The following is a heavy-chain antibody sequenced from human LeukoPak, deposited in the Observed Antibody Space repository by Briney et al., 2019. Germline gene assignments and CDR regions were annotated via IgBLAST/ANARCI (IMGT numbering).Heavy chain of an antibody. CDR2: IYSGGST. V-gene: IGHV3-66*04. CDR3: ARQYNYGYYYFDY. CDR1: EFTVSSNY. Sequence: GGSLRLSCAASEFTVSSNYMSWVRQAPGKGLEWVSVIYSGGSTYYADSVKGRFTISRDNSKNTLYLQMNGLRAEDTAVYYCARQYNYGYYYFDYWGQGTLVTVSS. D-gene: IGHD5-18*01. J-gene: IGHJ4*02.